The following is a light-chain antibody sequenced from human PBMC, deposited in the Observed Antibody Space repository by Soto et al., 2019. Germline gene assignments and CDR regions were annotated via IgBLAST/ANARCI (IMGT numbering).Light chain of an antibody. CDR2: AAS. CDR3: KQSRSFPLT. Sequence: DIQMTQSPATLSASVGDRLTITCRASQDLDRWLAWYQQKPGEAPQVLIFAASSVQSGLPSRFSGGGSGTDFSLTISSLQPEDFATYYCKQSRSFPLTFGGGTKV. CDR1: QDLDRW. V-gene: IGKV1-12*01. J-gene: IGKJ4*01.